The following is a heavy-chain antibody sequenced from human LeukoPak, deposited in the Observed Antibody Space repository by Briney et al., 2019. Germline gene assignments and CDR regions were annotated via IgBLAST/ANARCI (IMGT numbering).Heavy chain of an antibody. CDR1: GGSFSGYY. CDR3: ARPLRRYSSSPGYLQH. Sequence: SETLSLTCAVYGGSFSGYYWSWIRQPPGKGLEWIGEINHSGSTNYNPSLKSRVTISVDTSKNQFSLKLSSVTAADTAVYYCARPLRRYSSSPGYLQHWGQGTLVTVSS. D-gene: IGHD6-6*01. V-gene: IGHV4-34*01. J-gene: IGHJ1*01. CDR2: INHSGST.